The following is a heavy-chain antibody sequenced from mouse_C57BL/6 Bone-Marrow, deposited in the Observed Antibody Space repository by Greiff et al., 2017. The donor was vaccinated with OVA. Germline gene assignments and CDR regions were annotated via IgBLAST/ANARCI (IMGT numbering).Heavy chain of an antibody. CDR2: IDPENGDT. CDR1: GFNIKDDY. V-gene: IGHV14-4*01. D-gene: IGHD2-1*01. CDR3: TSYGNFDY. J-gene: IGHJ2*01. Sequence: EVKLEESGAELVRPGASVKLSCTASGFNIKDDYMHWVKQRPEQGLEWIGWIDPENGDTEYASKFQGKATITADTSSNTAYLQLSSLTSEDTAVYYCTSYGNFDYWCQGTTLTVSS.